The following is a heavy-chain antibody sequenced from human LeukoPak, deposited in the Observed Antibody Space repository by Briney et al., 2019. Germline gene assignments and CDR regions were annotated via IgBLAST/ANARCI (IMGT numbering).Heavy chain of an antibody. CDR3: AIEVAGTPNFDY. CDR2: IYNSGNT. D-gene: IGHD6-19*01. J-gene: IGHJ4*02. V-gene: IGHV4-59*01. CDR1: GGSISSYY. Sequence: SETLSLTCTVSGGSISSYYWTWIRQPPGKGLEWIGYIYNSGNTNYNPSLRSRVTISVDTSKNQFSLKLTSVTSADTSIYYCAIEVAGTPNFDYWGQGTLVTVSS.